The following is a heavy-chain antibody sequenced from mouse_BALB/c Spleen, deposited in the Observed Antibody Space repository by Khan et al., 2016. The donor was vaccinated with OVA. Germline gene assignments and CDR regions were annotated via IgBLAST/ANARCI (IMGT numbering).Heavy chain of an antibody. D-gene: IGHD2-14*01. V-gene: IGHV1-4*01. CDR1: GYTFTSYT. Sequence: QLVQSGAELARPGASVKMSCKASGYTFTSYTIHWIKERPGQGLEWIGYINPSNGYTNYNQRFKDKATLTTDKSSTTAYLQLSSLTSDDSAVYNCVRDGAYHRNDGWFAYWGQVTLVTVSA. CDR3: VRDGAYHRNDGWFAY. CDR2: INPSNGYT. J-gene: IGHJ3*01.